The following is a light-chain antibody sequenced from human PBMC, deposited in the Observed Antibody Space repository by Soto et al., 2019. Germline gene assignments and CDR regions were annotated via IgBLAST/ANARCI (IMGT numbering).Light chain of an antibody. Sequence: DIQSSQSPSTLSASVGDRVTITCRASQSISSWLAWYQQKPGKAPKLLIYDASRLESGVPSRFSGSGSGTEFTLTSSSLQPDDFATFYCQEYNSDWTFGRGTKVDIK. J-gene: IGKJ1*01. CDR2: DAS. V-gene: IGKV1-5*01. CDR3: QEYNSDWT. CDR1: QSISSW.